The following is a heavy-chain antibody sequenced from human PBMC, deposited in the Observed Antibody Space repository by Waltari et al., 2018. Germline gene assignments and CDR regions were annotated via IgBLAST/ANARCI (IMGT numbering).Heavy chain of an antibody. CDR3: ARAPHIVVVTAAQRSFDY. CDR2: INHSGST. V-gene: IGHV4-34*01. Sequence: QVQLQQWGAGLLKPSETLSLTCAVYGGSFRGYYWSWIRQPPGKGLEWIGEINHSGSTNYNPSLKSRVTISVDTSKNQFSLKLSSVTAADTAVYYCARAPHIVVVTAAQRSFDYWGQGTLVTVSS. CDR1: GGSFRGYY. D-gene: IGHD2-21*02. J-gene: IGHJ4*02.